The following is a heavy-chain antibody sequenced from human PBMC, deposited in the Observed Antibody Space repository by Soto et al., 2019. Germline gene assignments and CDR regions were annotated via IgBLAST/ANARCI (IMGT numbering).Heavy chain of an antibody. D-gene: IGHD2-15*01. V-gene: IGHV3-11*01. CDR2: ISRSGSTI. CDR3: ARVNTGVGGDYMDV. CDR1: GFTFSDYY. Sequence: QVQLVESGGGLGKPGGSLRLSCAASGFTFSDYYMSWIRQAPGKGLEWVSYISRSGSTIYYTDSVKGRFTISRDNAKNQLYRQMNGLRAEETAVYYCARVNTGVGGDYMDVWGKGTMVTVSS. J-gene: IGHJ6*03.